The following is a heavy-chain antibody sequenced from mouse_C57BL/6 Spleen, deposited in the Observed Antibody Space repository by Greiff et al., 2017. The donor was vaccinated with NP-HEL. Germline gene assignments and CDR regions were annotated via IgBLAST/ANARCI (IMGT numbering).Heavy chain of an antibody. CDR1: GYAFSSSW. CDR3: ARKNYSNYSGAMDY. Sequence: QVQLQQSGPELVKPGASVKISCKASGYAFSSSWMNWVKQRPGKGLEWIGRIYPGDGDTNYNGKFKGKATLTADKSSSTAYIQLSSLTSEDSAVYFCARKNYSNYSGAMDYWGQGTSVTVSS. D-gene: IGHD2-5*01. J-gene: IGHJ4*01. V-gene: IGHV1-82*01. CDR2: IYPGDGDT.